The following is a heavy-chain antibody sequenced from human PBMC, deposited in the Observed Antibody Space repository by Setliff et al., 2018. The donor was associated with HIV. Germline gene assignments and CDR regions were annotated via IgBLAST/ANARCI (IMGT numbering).Heavy chain of an antibody. CDR2: IFASGST. V-gene: IGHV4-4*07. CDR1: GGSISTYY. J-gene: IGHJ4*02. D-gene: IGHD5-12*01. Sequence: SETLSLTCTVSGGSISTYYLTWIRQPAGKGLEWIGRIFASGSTNYNPSLKSRVTMSVDTSKNQFSLRLSSVTAADTAVYYCVGGLRSRSQGHFDYWGQGTLSPSPQ. CDR3: VGGLRSRSQGHFDY.